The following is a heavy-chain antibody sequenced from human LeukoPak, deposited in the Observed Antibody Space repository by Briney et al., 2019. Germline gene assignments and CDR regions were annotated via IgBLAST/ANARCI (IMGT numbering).Heavy chain of an antibody. CDR2: ISYDGSNK. D-gene: IGHD2-2*01. Sequence: GRSLRLSCAASGFTFSSYGMHWVRQAPGKGLEWVAVISYDGSNKYYADSVKGRFTISRDNSKNTLYLQMNSLRAEDTAVYYCAKDRSRYCSSTSCQYFDYWGQGTLVTVSS. CDR1: GFTFSSYG. J-gene: IGHJ4*02. CDR3: AKDRSRYCSSTSCQYFDY. V-gene: IGHV3-30*18.